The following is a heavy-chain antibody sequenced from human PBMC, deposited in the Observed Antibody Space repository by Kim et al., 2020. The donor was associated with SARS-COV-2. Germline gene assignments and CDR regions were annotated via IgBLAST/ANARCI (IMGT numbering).Heavy chain of an antibody. V-gene: IGHV3-21*01. CDR2: ISSSSSYI. J-gene: IGHJ5*02. CDR3: ARGLDDILTGYSNWFDP. Sequence: GGSLRLSCAASGFTFSSYSMNWVRQAPGKGLEWVSSISSSSSYIYYADSVKGRFTISRDNAKNSLYLQMNSLRAEDTAVYYCARGLDDILTGYSNWFDPWGQGTLVTVSS. CDR1: GFTFSSYS. D-gene: IGHD3-9*01.